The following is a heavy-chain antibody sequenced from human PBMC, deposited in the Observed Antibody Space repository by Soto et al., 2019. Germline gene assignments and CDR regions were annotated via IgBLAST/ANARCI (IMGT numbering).Heavy chain of an antibody. D-gene: IGHD4-4*01. CDR2: IDYNGRA. J-gene: IGHJ4*02. Sequence: QVQLQESGPGLVKPSETLPLTCSVSDGSVTGYCWSWIRQPPGKGLEWIGCIDYNGRAHYNPSLTSRVTMSLDTSHNHFSLKLSSVTTTDTAVYYCARGPDYSKVGYWGQGTLVTVSS. V-gene: IGHV4-59*02. CDR3: ARGPDYSKVGY. CDR1: DGSVTGYC.